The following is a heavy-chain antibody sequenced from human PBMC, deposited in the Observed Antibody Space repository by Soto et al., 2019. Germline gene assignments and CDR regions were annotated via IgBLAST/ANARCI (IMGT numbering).Heavy chain of an antibody. Sequence: ASVKVSCKASGYTFTSYGISWVRQAPGQGLEWIGWISAYNGNTNYAQKLQGRVTMTTDTSTSTAYMELRSLRSDDTAVYYCAREKRGSSSYMNDYWGQGTMVTVSS. CDR1: GYTFTSYG. CDR3: AREKRGSSSYMNDY. CDR2: ISAYNGNT. J-gene: IGHJ4*02. V-gene: IGHV1-18*04. D-gene: IGHD6-6*01.